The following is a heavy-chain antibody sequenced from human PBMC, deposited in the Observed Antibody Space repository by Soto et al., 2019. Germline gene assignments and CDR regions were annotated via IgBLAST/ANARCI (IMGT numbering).Heavy chain of an antibody. V-gene: IGHV3-74*01. J-gene: IGHJ6*03. CDR2: INSDGSST. CDR1: GFTFSSYW. Sequence: EVQLVESGGGLVQPGGSLRLSCAASGFTFSSYWMHWVRQAPGKGLVWVSRINSDGSSTSYADSVKGRFTISRDNAKKTLYLQMNSLRAEDTAVYYCASGGGGYYYYYMDVWGKGTTVTVSS. CDR3: ASGGGGYYYYYMDV. D-gene: IGHD3-16*01.